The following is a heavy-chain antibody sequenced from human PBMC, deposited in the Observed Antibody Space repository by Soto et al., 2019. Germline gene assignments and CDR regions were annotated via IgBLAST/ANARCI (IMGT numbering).Heavy chain of an antibody. Sequence: ASVKVSCKASGYTFSNYGINWVRQAPGQGLEWMGWISPYNGNTNYAHKLQGRVTMTTDTSTSTAYMELRSLRSDDTAVYYCARVGGVRGYHYVDAFDYWGRGXLVTVYS. V-gene: IGHV1-18*01. CDR3: ARVGGVRGYHYVDAFDY. J-gene: IGHJ4*02. D-gene: IGHD4-17*01. CDR2: ISPYNGNT. CDR1: GYTFSNYG.